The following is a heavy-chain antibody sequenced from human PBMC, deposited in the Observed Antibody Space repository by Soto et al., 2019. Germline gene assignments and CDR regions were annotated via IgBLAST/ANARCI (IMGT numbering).Heavy chain of an antibody. CDR2: ISAYNGNT. V-gene: IGHV1-18*01. CDR3: ARDTRSDSSGWYNYYGMDV. Sequence: QVQLVQSGAEVKKPGASVKVSCQASGYTFTSYGISWVRQAPGQGLEWLGWISAYNGNTNYAQKLQGRVTMTTDTSTSPASMELRSLRADDTGVYYCARDTRSDSSGWYNYYGMDVWGQGTTVTVAS. D-gene: IGHD6-19*01. CDR1: GYTFTSYG. J-gene: IGHJ6*02.